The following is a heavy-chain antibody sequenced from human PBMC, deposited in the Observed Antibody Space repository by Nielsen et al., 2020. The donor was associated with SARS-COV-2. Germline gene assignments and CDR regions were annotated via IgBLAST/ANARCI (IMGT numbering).Heavy chain of an antibody. D-gene: IGHD4-23*01. CDR3: AKGRDYGGPSFFDS. Sequence: SLKISCTASGFTFDTFGMSWIRQAPGKGLEWVSGISWNSGSIGYADSVKGRFTISRDNAKNSLYLQMNSLRAEDTAMYYCAKGRDYGGPSFFDSWGQGTLVTVSS. J-gene: IGHJ4*02. V-gene: IGHV3-9*01. CDR2: ISWNSGSI. CDR1: GFTFDTFG.